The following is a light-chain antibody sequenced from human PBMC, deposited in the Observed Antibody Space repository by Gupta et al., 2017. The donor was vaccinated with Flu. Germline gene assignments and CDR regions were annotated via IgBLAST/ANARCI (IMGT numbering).Light chain of an antibody. V-gene: IGLV2-14*01. CDR2: EVS. Sequence: SVTISCTGTSSDVGGYNFVPWYQQHPGKAPKLMIYEVSNRPSGVSNRFSGSKSGNTASLTISGLQTEDEADYYCGSYTSSSTLVFGGGSKLTVL. J-gene: IGLJ3*02. CDR1: SSDVGGYNF. CDR3: GSYTSSSTLV.